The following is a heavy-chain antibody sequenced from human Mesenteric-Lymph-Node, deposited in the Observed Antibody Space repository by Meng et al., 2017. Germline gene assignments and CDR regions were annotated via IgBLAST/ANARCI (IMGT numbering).Heavy chain of an antibody. CDR1: GFTFSAYN. D-gene: IGHD3-16*01. CDR3: AKGGSARSFDY. J-gene: IGHJ4*02. CDR2: ISGSSFSI. Sequence: GESLKISCVASGFTFSAYNMNWVRQAPGKGLEWVSIISGSSFSIYYADSVKGRFTISRDNSKNTLYLQMNSLRAEDTAVYYCAKGGSARSFDYWGQGTLVTVSS. V-gene: IGHV3-23*01.